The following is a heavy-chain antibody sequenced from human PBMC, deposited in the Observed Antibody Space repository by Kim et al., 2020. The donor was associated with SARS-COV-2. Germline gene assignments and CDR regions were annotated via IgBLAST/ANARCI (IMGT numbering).Heavy chain of an antibody. Sequence: ASVKVSCKASGYTFTSYAMHWVRQAPGQRLEWMGWINAGNGNTKYSQNFQGRVTITMDTSASTAYMDLSSLRSEDTAVYYCADNSGSYYFDCWGQGTLVTVSS. CDR1: GYTFTSYA. CDR2: INAGNGNT. J-gene: IGHJ4*02. V-gene: IGHV1-3*01. D-gene: IGHD1-26*01. CDR3: ADNSGSYYFDC.